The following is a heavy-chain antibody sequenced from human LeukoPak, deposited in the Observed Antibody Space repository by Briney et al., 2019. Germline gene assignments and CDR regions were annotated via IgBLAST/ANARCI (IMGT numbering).Heavy chain of an antibody. Sequence: SVKVSCKASGGTFSSYAISWVRQAPGQGLEWMGEIIPIFGTANYAQKFQGRVTITADESTSTAYMELSSLRSEDTAVYYCAGLIDCSGGSCYTELPLDVWGKGTTVTVSS. CDR2: IIPIFGTA. CDR1: GGTFSSYA. V-gene: IGHV1-69*01. D-gene: IGHD2-15*01. CDR3: AGLIDCSGGSCYTELPLDV. J-gene: IGHJ6*04.